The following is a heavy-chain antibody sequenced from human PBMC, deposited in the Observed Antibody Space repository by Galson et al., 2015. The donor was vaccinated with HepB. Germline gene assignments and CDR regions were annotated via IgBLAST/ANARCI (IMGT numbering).Heavy chain of an antibody. CDR1: GGSISSYY. Sequence: ETLSLTCTVSGGSISSYYWSWIRQPPGKGLEWIGYIYYSGTTNYNPSLKSRVTISVDTSKNQFSLKLSSVTAADTAVYYCARQYPLNMVRGVLLTNWFDPWGQETLVTVSS. CDR3: ARQYPLNMVRGVLLTNWFDP. J-gene: IGHJ5*02. D-gene: IGHD3-10*01. V-gene: IGHV4-59*08. CDR2: IYYSGTT.